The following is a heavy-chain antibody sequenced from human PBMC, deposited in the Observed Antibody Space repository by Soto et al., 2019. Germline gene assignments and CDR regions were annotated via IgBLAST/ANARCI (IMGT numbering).Heavy chain of an antibody. V-gene: IGHV4-59*12. CDR1: GRSITSYY. Sequence: QVVLQESGPGLVKPSETLSLTCSVSGRSITSYYWSWVRQPPGKGLEWIGYIYDNGITSQNPSLKSRVTMSADTSQNQFSLKLTSVTGADTAVYYCARTYDSYGYANEFDSWGQGILVTVTS. J-gene: IGHJ4*02. D-gene: IGHD5-18*01. CDR2: IYDNGIT. CDR3: ARTYDSYGYANEFDS.